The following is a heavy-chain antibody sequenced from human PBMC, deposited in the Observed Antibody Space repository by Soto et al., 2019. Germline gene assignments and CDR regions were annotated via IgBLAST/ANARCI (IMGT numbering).Heavy chain of an antibody. V-gene: IGHV1-2*04. D-gene: IGHD3-3*01. CDR1: GYTFTGYY. CDR3: ARVREGLRFLEWPLFDY. CDR2: INPNSGGT. Sequence: QVQLVQSGAEVKKPGASVKVSCKASGYTFTGYYMHWVRQAPGQGLEWMGWINPNSGGTNYSQKFQGWVTMTRETSVSTAYMELSRLRFDDTAVYYCARVREGLRFLEWPLFDYWGQGTLVTVSS. J-gene: IGHJ4*02.